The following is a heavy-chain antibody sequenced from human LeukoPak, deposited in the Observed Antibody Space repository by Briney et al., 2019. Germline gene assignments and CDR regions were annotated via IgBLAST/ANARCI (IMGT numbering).Heavy chain of an antibody. CDR3: ARDYSGSYYYMDV. Sequence: GGSLRLSCAASGFTFSTYSMNWVRQAPGKGLEWVSSISSSSSYIYYADSVKGRFTISRDNAKNSLYLQMNSLRAKDTAVYYCARDYSGSYYYMDVWGKGTTVTVSS. D-gene: IGHD1-26*01. V-gene: IGHV3-21*01. J-gene: IGHJ6*03. CDR2: ISSSSSYI. CDR1: GFTFSTYS.